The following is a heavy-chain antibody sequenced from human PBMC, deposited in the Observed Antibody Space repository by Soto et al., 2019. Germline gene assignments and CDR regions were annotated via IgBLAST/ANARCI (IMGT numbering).Heavy chain of an antibody. J-gene: IGHJ6*02. CDR3: ARDLLQLEPPPPVYYYYGMDV. CDR2: ISSSGSTI. CDR1: GFTFSDYY. D-gene: IGHD1-1*01. Sequence: SLRLSCAASGFTFSDYYMSWIRQAPGKGLEWVSYISSSGSTIYYADSVKGRFTISRDNAKNSLYLQMNSLRAEDTAVYYCARDLLQLEPPPPVYYYYGMDVWGQGTTVTVSS. V-gene: IGHV3-11*01.